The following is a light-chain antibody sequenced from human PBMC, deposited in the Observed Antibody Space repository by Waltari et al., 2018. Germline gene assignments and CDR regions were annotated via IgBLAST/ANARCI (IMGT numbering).Light chain of an antibody. CDR2: QDS. CDR1: KLGDKY. V-gene: IGLV3-1*01. J-gene: IGLJ2*01. CDR3: QAWDSSTAV. Sequence: SYELTQPPSASVSPGQTASITCSGAKLGDKYACWYQQKPGQSPVLVIYQDSKRPSGIPERFSGSNSGNTATLTISGTQAMDEADYYCQAWDSSTAVFGGGTKLTVL.